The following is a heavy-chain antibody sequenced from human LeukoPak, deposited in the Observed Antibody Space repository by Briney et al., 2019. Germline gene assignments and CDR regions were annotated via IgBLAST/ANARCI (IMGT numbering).Heavy chain of an antibody. J-gene: IGHJ4*02. CDR2: IYHSGST. V-gene: IGHV4-30-2*01. Sequence: PSQTLSLTCAVSGGSISSGGYSWSWIRQPPGKGLEWIGYIYHSGSTYYNPSLKSRVTISVDRSKNQFSLKLSSVTAADTAVYYCARGPGYSYFDYWGQGTLVTVSS. CDR1: GGSISSGGYS. D-gene: IGHD5-18*01. CDR3: ARGPGYSYFDY.